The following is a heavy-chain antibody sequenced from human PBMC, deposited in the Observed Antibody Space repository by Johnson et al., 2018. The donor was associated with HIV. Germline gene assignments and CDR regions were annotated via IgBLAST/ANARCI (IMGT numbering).Heavy chain of an antibody. CDR3: ARDFYSSFWTGYSRNDDFDI. D-gene: IGHD3/OR15-3a*01. CDR1: GFTFSSDD. V-gene: IGHV3-13*01. CDR2: IGNAGDT. J-gene: IGHJ3*02. Sequence: EQLVESGGGVVQPGRSLRLSCEASGFTFSSDDMHGGRQATGKGLEWVQAIGNAGDTYYSGSVKVRFTIYRYNALNSLFLQLNSLRAEDTAVYYCARDFYSSFWTGYSRNDDFDIWGQGTMVTVSS.